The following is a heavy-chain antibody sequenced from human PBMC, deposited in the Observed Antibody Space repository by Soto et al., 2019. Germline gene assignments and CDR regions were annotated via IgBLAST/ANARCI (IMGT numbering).Heavy chain of an antibody. CDR1: GGSISSYY. V-gene: IGHV4-59*01. D-gene: IGHD3-16*01. J-gene: IGHJ4*02. Sequence: QVQLQESGPGLVKPSETLSLTCTVSGGSISSYYWSWIRQPPGKGLEWIGYIYYSGSTNYNPSLKSRVTISVDTSKNQFSLKLSSVTATDTAVYYCARSWGYYFDYWGQGTLVTVSS. CDR2: IYYSGST. CDR3: ARSWGYYFDY.